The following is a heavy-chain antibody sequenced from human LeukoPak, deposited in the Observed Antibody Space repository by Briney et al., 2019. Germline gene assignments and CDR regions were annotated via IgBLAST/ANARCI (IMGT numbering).Heavy chain of an antibody. Sequence: GRSLRLSCTPSGFIFWDYGMSWVRQAREKGLEWVSFIRSYIYRGVPGYAASVSGRFEIPRHDSESIAYVQMNSLRTEDTGVYYCARNPHPHCSGDHCPCDSWGQGTLVTVSS. CDR3: ARNPHPHCSGDHCPCDS. J-gene: IGHJ4*02. CDR1: GFIFWDYG. D-gene: IGHD2-15*01. V-gene: IGHV3-49*04. CDR2: IRSYIYRGVP.